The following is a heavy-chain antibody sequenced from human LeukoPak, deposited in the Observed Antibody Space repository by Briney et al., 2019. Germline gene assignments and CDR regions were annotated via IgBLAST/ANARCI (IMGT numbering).Heavy chain of an antibody. D-gene: IGHD6-19*01. CDR3: TRDHSASGWYRTADY. J-gene: IGHJ4*02. CDR1: GFTFGDYA. V-gene: IGHV3-49*04. CDR2: IRSKTYGGTT. Sequence: PGGSLRLSCTASGFTFGDYAMSWVRQAPGKGLGWVGFIRSKTYGGTTEYAASVKGRFTISRDDSKSIAYLQMNSLKTEDIAVYYCTRDHSASGWYRTADYWGQGTLVTVSS.